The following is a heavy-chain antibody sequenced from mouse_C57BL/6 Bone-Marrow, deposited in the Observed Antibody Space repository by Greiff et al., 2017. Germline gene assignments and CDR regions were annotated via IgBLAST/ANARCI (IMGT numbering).Heavy chain of an antibody. CDR3: ARDGNPFDY. J-gene: IGHJ2*01. D-gene: IGHD2-1*01. CDR2: ISGGGSYT. CDR1: GFTFSSYA. V-gene: IGHV5-4*01. Sequence: EVQLVESGGGLVKPGGSLKLSCAASGFTFSSYAMSWVRQTPEKRLEWVATISGGGSYTYYPDNVKGRFTISRDNAKNNLYLQMSHLKSEDTAMYYCARDGNPFDYWGQGTTLTVSS.